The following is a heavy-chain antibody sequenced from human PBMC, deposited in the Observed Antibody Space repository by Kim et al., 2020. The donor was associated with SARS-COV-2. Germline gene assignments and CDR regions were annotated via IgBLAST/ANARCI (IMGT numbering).Heavy chain of an antibody. CDR1: GFTFSSYG. Sequence: GGSLRLSCAASGFTFSSYGMHWVRQAPGKGLEWVAVISYDGSNKYYADSVKGRFTISRDNSKNTLYLQMNSLRAEDTAVYYCANSPHNWNGAGAFDIWG. CDR3: ANSPHNWNGAGAFDI. CDR2: ISYDGSNK. D-gene: IGHD1-20*01. J-gene: IGHJ3*02. V-gene: IGHV3-30*18.